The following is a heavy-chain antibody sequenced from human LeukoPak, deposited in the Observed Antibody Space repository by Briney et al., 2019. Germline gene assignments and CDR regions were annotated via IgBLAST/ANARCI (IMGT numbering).Heavy chain of an antibody. D-gene: IGHD3-22*01. V-gene: IGHV4-59*05. J-gene: IGHJ4*02. CDR3: ARHGRGIVVALIDY. Sequence: SETLSLTCTVSGASIRSYYWNWIRQPPGKGLEWIGSIYYSGSTYYNPSLKSRVTISVDTSKNQFSLKLSSVTAADTAVYYCARHGRGIVVALIDYWGQGTLVTVSS. CDR1: GASIRSYY. CDR2: IYYSGST.